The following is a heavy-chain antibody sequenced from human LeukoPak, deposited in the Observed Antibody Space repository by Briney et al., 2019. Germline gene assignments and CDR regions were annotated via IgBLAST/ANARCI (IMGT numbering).Heavy chain of an antibody. D-gene: IGHD1-7*01. J-gene: IGHJ5*02. Sequence: SETLSLTCAVSGGSISSGGYSWSWIRQPPGKGLEWIGYIYHSGSTYYNPSLKSRVTIAVDRSKNQFSLKLSSVTAADTAVYYCARYTGTTVSWFDPWGQGTLVTVSS. CDR1: GGSISSGGYS. CDR3: ARYTGTTVSWFDP. CDR2: IYHSGST. V-gene: IGHV4-30-2*01.